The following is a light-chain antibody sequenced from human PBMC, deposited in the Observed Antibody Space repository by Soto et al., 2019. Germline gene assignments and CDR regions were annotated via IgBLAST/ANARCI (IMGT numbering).Light chain of an antibody. J-gene: IGKJ5*01. V-gene: IGKV3-11*01. CDR3: HQRSNWPPFT. CDR2: EAS. Sequence: EIVLTQSPATLSLSPGERATLSCRASQSVGTYLAWYQQKPGQAPRLLIYEASHRATGIPARFSASGSGTDFTLSISSLEPEDFAVYYCHQRSNWPPFTFGQGTRLEIK. CDR1: QSVGTY.